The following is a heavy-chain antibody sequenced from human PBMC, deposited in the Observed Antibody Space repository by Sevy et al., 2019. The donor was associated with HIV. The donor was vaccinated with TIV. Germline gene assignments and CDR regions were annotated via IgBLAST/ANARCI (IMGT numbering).Heavy chain of an antibody. J-gene: IGHJ4*02. Sequence: GGFLRLSCAASGFTFSTYSMNWVRQAPGKGLEWVSSISGSRSYIFYADSVKGRFTISRDNAKNSLYLQMNSLRAEDTAMYYCAKTHCSGGSCYFDYWGQGTLVTVSS. V-gene: IGHV3-21*06. D-gene: IGHD2-15*01. CDR1: GFTFSTYS. CDR2: ISGSRSYI. CDR3: AKTHCSGGSCYFDY.